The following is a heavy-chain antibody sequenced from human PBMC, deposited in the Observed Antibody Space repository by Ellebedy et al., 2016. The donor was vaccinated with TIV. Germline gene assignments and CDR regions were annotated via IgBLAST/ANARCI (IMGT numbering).Heavy chain of an antibody. D-gene: IGHD2-21*01. CDR3: GKGIGMDV. CDR2: IIHSGES. Sequence: MPSETLSLTFGVSRGPFRGYYWSWIPQSPGKGLEWIGEIIHSGESNYNPSLKSRVTLSVDTSKNQISLSLSSITAADTAVYYCGKGIGMDVWGPGTTIIVS. J-gene: IGHJ6*02. V-gene: IGHV4-34*12. CDR1: RGPFRGYY.